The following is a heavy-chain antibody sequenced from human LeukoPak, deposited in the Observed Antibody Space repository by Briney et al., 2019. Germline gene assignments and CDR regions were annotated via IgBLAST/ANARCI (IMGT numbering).Heavy chain of an antibody. CDR1: GFTFSSYS. CDR3: ARDYDNLDY. V-gene: IGHV3-21*01. D-gene: IGHD3-22*01. CDR2: ISSNSTYI. J-gene: IGHJ4*02. Sequence: GGSLRPSCAASGFTFSSYSMNWVRQAPGKGLEWVSSISSNSTYIYYADSVQGRFTISRDNAKNSLYLQMNSLRAEDTAVYYCARDYDNLDYWGQGTLVIVSS.